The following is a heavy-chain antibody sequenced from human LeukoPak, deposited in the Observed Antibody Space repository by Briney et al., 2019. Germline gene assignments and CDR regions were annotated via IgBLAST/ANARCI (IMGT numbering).Heavy chain of an antibody. D-gene: IGHD3-10*01. CDR1: GFTFSSYA. Sequence: PARSLRLSCAASGFTFSSYAMSWVRQAPGKGLEWVSAISGSGGSTYSADSVKGQFTIPRNNSKNTLYLHMNSLRAEDTAVYYCGKLGDYYGSGSWPFDYWGQGTLVTVSS. V-gene: IGHV3-23*01. CDR3: GKLGDYYGSGSWPFDY. J-gene: IGHJ4*02. CDR2: ISGSGGST.